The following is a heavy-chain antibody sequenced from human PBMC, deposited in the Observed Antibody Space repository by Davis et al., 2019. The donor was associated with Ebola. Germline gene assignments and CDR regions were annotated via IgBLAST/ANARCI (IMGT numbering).Heavy chain of an antibody. J-gene: IGHJ5*01. CDR3: ARDSGWSGVVS. D-gene: IGHD6-19*01. Sequence: GESLKISCATSGFSLGPHGMHWIRQAPGTGLEWVANIKQDGSDKNYVDSVKGRFTISRDNAKNSLYLQMNSLRAEDTAVYYCARDSGWSGVVSWGQGTLVTVSS. V-gene: IGHV3-7*03. CDR1: GFSLGPHG. CDR2: IKQDGSDK.